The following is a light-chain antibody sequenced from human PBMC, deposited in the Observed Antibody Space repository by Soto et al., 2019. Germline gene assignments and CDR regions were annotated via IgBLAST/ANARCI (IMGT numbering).Light chain of an antibody. Sequence: EIVMTQSPATLAVSPGERATLSCRASQSVSSNLAWYQQKPGQAHRLLIYGASTRATGIPARFSGSGSGTEFTLNISSLQSEDFAVYYCQQYKNWPPITFGQGTRLEIK. CDR3: QQYKNWPPIT. CDR2: GAS. CDR1: QSVSSN. J-gene: IGKJ5*01. V-gene: IGKV3-15*01.